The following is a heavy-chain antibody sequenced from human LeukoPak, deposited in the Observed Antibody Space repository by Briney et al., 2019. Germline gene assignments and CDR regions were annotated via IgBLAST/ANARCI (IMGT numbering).Heavy chain of an antibody. J-gene: IGHJ3*02. Sequence: ASVKVSCKASGYTFTGYYMLWVRQAPGQGLEWMGWINTNSGGNNFDKTFTGRVTMTRATYISPGSLELSKLTSGDTTMYYCARDGGSPGLRYVDWWGPSDAFDIWGQGTTVTVSS. V-gene: IGHV1-2*02. D-gene: IGHD3-9*01. CDR2: INTNSGGN. CDR3: ARDGGSPGLRYVDWWGPSDAFDI. CDR1: GYTFTGYY.